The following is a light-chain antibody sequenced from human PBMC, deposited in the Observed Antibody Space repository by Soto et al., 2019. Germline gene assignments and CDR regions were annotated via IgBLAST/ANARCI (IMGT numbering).Light chain of an antibody. CDR2: GVS. Sequence: IVLTQSPVALSLSPGERATLFCRASQSVSHGYFAWFQQKPGRAPRLLIYGVSTRATGIPDRFSGSGSGTDFTLTISRLEPEDFAVYYCQQYSNSITFGQGTRLEIK. J-gene: IGKJ5*01. V-gene: IGKV3-20*01. CDR1: QSVSHGY. CDR3: QQYSNSIT.